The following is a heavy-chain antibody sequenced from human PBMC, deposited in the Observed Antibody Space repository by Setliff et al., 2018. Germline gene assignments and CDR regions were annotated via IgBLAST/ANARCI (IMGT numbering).Heavy chain of an antibody. CDR3: ASCRYQVPYDY. V-gene: IGHV4-39*01. D-gene: IGHD2-2*01. Sequence: PSETLSLTCTVPGGSISSISYYWGWIRRPPGKGLEWIGTVYDSGTTYYNPSLKSRVTIFVDTSKNQFSLNLNSVTAADTGVYYCASCRYQVPYDYWGQGTLVTVSS. CDR2: VYDSGTT. J-gene: IGHJ4*02. CDR1: GGSISSISYY.